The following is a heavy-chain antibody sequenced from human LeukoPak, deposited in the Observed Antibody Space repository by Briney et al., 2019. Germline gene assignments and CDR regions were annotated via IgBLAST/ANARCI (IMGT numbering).Heavy chain of an antibody. D-gene: IGHD2-2*01. CDR2: VNSDGSRT. V-gene: IGHV3-74*01. J-gene: IGHJ4*02. CDR3: ARDQCSGPNCQVALDY. CDR1: GFTFSSYW. Sequence: GGSLRVSCAASGFTFSSYWMYWVRQGPGKGLVWVSRVNSDGSRTSYADSVKGRFTISRDNAKNTLYLQMNSLRAEDTAVYYCARDQCSGPNCQVALDYWGQGTLVTVSS.